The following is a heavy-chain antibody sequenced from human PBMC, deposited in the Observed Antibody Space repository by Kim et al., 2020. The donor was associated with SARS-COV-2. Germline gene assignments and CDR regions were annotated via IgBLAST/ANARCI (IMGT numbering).Heavy chain of an antibody. CDR3: NRIAGVRFAF. CDR2: ITSRGNDI. CDR1: GFTFSDYS. Sequence: GGSLRLSCGASGFTFSDYSMHWVRQAPGKGLEWVACITSRGNDIYSADTMKVRDSITIYRADKSHYLQMHRNSVKTADTAVCLCNRIAGVRFAFWG. J-gene: IGHJ5*01. V-gene: IGHV3-21*03. D-gene: IGHD3-3*01.